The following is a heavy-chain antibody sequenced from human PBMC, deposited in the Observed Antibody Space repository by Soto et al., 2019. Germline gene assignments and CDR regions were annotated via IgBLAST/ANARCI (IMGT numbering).Heavy chain of an antibody. V-gene: IGHV3-21*01. Sequence: PGGSLRLSCAASGFTFSSYSMNWVRQAPGKGLEWVSSISSSSSYIYYADSVKGRFTISRDNAKNSLYLQMNSLRAEDTAVYYCARGTVRDYYYGMDVWGQGTTVTVSS. J-gene: IGHJ6*02. CDR1: GFTFSSYS. D-gene: IGHD4-17*01. CDR2: ISSSSSYI. CDR3: ARGTVRDYYYGMDV.